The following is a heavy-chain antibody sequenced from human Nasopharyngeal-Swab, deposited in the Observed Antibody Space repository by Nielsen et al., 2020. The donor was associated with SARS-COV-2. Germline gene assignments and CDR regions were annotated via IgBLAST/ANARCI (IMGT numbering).Heavy chain of an antibody. J-gene: IGHJ3*02. CDR3: ARRAVLRYPWPTKMGNAFDI. D-gene: IGHD3-9*01. V-gene: IGHV4-34*01. Sequence: GSLRLSCAVYGGSFSGYYWSWIRQPPGKGLEWIGEINHSGSTNYNPSLKSRVTISVDTSKNQFSLKLSSVTAADTAVYYCARRAVLRYPWPTKMGNAFDIWGQGTMVTVSS. CDR2: INHSGST. CDR1: GGSFSGYY.